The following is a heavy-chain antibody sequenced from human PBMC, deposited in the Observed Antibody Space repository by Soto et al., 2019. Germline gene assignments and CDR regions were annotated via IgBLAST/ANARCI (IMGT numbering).Heavy chain of an antibody. D-gene: IGHD6-13*01. CDR1: GFTFSSYG. Sequence: GGSLRLSCAASGFTFSSYGMHWVRQAPGKGLEWVAVISYDGSNKYYADSVKGRFTISRDNSKNTLYLQMNSLRAGDTAVYYCAKVFGSAPDIAAAGTTTSDDWYFDLWGRGTLVTVSS. J-gene: IGHJ2*01. CDR3: AKVFGSAPDIAAAGTTTSDDWYFDL. CDR2: ISYDGSNK. V-gene: IGHV3-30*18.